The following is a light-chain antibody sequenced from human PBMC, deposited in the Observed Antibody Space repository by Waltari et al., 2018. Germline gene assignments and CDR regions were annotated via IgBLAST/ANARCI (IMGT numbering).Light chain of an antibody. CDR3: MILHNNAVV. CDR1: SDINVATYK. J-gene: IGLJ3*02. Sequence: QAVLTQPASLSASPGASASLTCTLPSDINVATYKIYWYQQRPGSPPQFLVKYRSDSSNERGSGVPSRFSGSRDTSANAGILLISGLQSEDEADYYCMILHNNAVVFGGGTTLTVL. V-gene: IGLV5-45*01. CDR2: YRSDSSN.